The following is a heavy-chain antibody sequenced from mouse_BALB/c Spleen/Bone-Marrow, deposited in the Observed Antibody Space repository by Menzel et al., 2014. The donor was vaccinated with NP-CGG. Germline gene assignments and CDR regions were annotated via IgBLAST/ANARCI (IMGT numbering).Heavy chain of an antibody. J-gene: IGHJ4*01. Sequence: EVHLVESGGGLVKPGGSLKLSCAASGFAFSSYDMSWVRQTPEKRLEWVAYISSGGGSTYYPDTVKGRFPISRDNAKNTLCLQMSSLKSEDTAMYYCARTTPYAMDYWGQGTSVTVSS. CDR1: GFAFSSYD. CDR3: ARTTPYAMDY. V-gene: IGHV5-12-1*01. CDR2: ISSGGGST. D-gene: IGHD5-5*01.